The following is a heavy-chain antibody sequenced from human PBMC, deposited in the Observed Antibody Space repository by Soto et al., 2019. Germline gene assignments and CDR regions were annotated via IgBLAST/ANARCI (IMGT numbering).Heavy chain of an antibody. D-gene: IGHD3-9*01. CDR1: GFTVSSNY. Sequence: PGGSLRLSCAASGFTVSSNYMSWVRQAPGKGLEWVSVIYSGGSTYYADSVKGRFTISRDNSKNTLYLQMNSLRAEDTAVYYCARDWYYDILTDHNVGYWGQGTLVTVSS. J-gene: IGHJ4*02. V-gene: IGHV3-66*01. CDR2: IYSGGST. CDR3: ARDWYYDILTDHNVGY.